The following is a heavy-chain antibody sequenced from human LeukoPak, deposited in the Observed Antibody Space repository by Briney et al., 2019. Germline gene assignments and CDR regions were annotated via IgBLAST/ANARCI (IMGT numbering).Heavy chain of an antibody. D-gene: IGHD3-10*01. J-gene: IGHJ4*02. CDR3: VREGYYGPGSSPTFYFDS. V-gene: IGHV3-30-3*01. CDR2: ISYDGSNK. Sequence: GGSLRLSCAASGFTFSGYPIHWVRQAPGKGLEWVAVISYDGSNKYYADSAKGRFTISRDNSRSAVHLEMNSLRPDDTAVYYCVREGYYGPGSSPTFYFDSWGRGTLVTVSS. CDR1: GFTFSGYP.